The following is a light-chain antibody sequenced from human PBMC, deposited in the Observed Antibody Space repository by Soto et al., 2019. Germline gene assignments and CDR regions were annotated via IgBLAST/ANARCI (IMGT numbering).Light chain of an antibody. Sequence: QSALTQPASVSGSPGQSITISCTGTSIAVGGYNYVSWYQQHPGKAPKLMIYDVSNRPSGVSNRFSGSKSGNTASLTISGLQAEDEADYYCSSYTSSSTLLYVFGTGTKLTVL. V-gene: IGLV2-14*01. CDR3: SSYTSSSTLLYV. CDR2: DVS. J-gene: IGLJ1*01. CDR1: SIAVGGYNY.